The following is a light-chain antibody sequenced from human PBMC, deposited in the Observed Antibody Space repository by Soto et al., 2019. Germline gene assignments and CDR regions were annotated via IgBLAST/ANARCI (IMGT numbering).Light chain of an antibody. CDR3: GGWDDSLSGPV. V-gene: IGLV1-47*02. Sequence: QSVLTQPPSASGTPGQRVNISCSGSSSNIGSNYVYWYRQFPGTAPKLLIQSNNQPPSGVPARFSGSNSGTSASLAISGLRSEDEADYYCGGWDDSLSGPVFGGGTKVTVL. CDR1: SSNIGSNY. J-gene: IGLJ2*01. CDR2: SNN.